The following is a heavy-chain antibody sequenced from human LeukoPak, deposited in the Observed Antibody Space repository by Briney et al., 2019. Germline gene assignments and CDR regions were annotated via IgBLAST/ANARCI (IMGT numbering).Heavy chain of an antibody. CDR3: ARGFAYDFWSGYYNHYFDY. J-gene: IGHJ4*02. CDR1: GYTFTSYD. Sequence: ASVKVSCKASGYTFTSYDINWVRQATGQGLEWMGWMNPNSGNTGYAQEFQGRVTMTRNTSISTAYMELSSLRSEDTAVYYCARGFAYDFWSGYYNHYFDYWGQGTLVTVSS. D-gene: IGHD3-3*01. CDR2: MNPNSGNT. V-gene: IGHV1-8*01.